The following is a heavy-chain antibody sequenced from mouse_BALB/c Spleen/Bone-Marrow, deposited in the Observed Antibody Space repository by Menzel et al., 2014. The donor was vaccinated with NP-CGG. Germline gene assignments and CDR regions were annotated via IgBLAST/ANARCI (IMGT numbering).Heavy chain of an antibody. CDR1: GYTFSNYW. CDR3: ARKWPYYYGRGGVAMDY. CDR2: ILPGSGGT. Sequence: QVQLQQSGAELMKPGASVKISCKATGYTFSNYWIEWVKQRPGHGLEWIGEILPGSGGTNYNDKFKVKATFTADTSSNTAYMQLSSLTSEDSAVYYCARKWPYYYGRGGVAMDYWGQGTSVTASS. J-gene: IGHJ4*01. V-gene: IGHV1-9*01. D-gene: IGHD1-1*01.